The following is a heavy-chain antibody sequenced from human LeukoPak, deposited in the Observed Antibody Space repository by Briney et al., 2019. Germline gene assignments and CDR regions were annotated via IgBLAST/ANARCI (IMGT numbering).Heavy chain of an antibody. D-gene: IGHD6-13*01. CDR1: GYTFTSYG. V-gene: IGHV1-18*01. CDR2: ISAYNGNT. J-gene: IGHJ6*03. Sequence: ASVKVSCKASGYTFTSYGISWVRQAPGQGLEWMGWISAYNGNTNYAQKLQGRVTMTTDTSTSTAYMELRGLRSDDTAVYYCARDRSPAAQESTYYYYYMDVWGKGTTVTVSS. CDR3: ARDRSPAAQESTYYYYYMDV.